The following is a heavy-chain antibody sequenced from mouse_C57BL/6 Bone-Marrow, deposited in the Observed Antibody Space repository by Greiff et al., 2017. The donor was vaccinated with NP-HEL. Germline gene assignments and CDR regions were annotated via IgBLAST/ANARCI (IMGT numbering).Heavy chain of an antibody. CDR1: GYTFTSYW. J-gene: IGHJ4*01. D-gene: IGHD2-5*01. V-gene: IGHV1-55*01. Sequence: QVHVKQPGAELVKPGASVKMSCKASGYTFTSYWITWVKQRPGQGLEWIGDIYPGSGSTNYNEKFKSKATLTVDTSSSTAYMQLSSLTSEDSAVYYCASWAYYSNYYAMDYWGQGTSVTVSS. CDR3: ASWAYYSNYYAMDY. CDR2: IYPGSGST.